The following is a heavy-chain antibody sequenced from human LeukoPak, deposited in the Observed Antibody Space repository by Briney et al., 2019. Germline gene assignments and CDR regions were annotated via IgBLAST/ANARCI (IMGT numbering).Heavy chain of an antibody. J-gene: IGHJ4*02. D-gene: IGHD3-22*01. CDR3: ARGTMNLDY. Sequence: ASVKVSCKASGYSFTGYYMHWVRQAPGQGLEWMGWINPYSGDAVYAQNFQGRVTMTRDTSTTTAYMELSRLRSDDTAVYYCARGTMNLDYWGQGTRVTVSS. CDR2: INPYSGDA. V-gene: IGHV1-2*02. CDR1: GYSFTGYY.